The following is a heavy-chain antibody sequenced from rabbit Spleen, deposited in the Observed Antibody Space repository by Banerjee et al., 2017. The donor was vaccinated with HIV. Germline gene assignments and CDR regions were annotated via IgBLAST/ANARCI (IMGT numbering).Heavy chain of an antibody. V-gene: IGHV1S40*01. J-gene: IGHJ6*01. CDR3: ARDSGTSFSTYGMDL. CDR2: AYAGSSGGT. D-gene: IGHD8-1*01. Sequence: QSLEESGGALVKPGASLTLTCKASGFSFNSGYDMCWVRQAPGKGLEWVACAYAGSSGGTYSATWAKGRFTISKTSSITVTLQMTSLTAADTATYFCARDSGTSFSTYGMDLWGPGTLVTVS. CDR1: GFSFNSGYD.